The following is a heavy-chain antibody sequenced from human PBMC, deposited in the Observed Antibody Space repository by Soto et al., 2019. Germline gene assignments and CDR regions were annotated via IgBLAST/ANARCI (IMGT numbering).Heavy chain of an antibody. CDR2: IIPILGIA. D-gene: IGHD2-15*01. J-gene: IGHJ6*03. CDR1: GGTFSSYT. Sequence: QVQLVQSGAEVKKPGSSVKVSCKASGGTFSSYTISWVRQAPGQGLEWMRRIIPILGIANYAQKFQDRVTITEDKSTSIAYMELSRLRSEDTDVYYCARVAQCSCCSCYQNYYYYYMDVWGKGTTVTVSS. V-gene: IGHV1-69*02. CDR3: ARVAQCSCCSCYQNYYYYYMDV.